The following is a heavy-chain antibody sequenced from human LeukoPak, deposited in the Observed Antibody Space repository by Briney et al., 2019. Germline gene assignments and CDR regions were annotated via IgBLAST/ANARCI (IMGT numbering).Heavy chain of an antibody. CDR1: GYTFTDYY. CDR3: AGPWDQVGFDS. Sequence: ASVKVSCKASGYTFTDYYLHWVRQAPGQGLEWMGWIFPKTGGTSYAQKFQGRVTITRDTSISTAYMEMIGLRSDDSAVYYCAGPWDQVGFDSWGQGTLVTVSS. J-gene: IGHJ5*01. V-gene: IGHV1-2*02. CDR2: IFPKTGGT. D-gene: IGHD1-26*01.